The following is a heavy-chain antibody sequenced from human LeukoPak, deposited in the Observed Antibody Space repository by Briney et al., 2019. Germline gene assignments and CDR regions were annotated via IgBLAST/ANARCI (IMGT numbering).Heavy chain of an antibody. CDR2: LYSGGST. D-gene: IGHD1-26*01. CDR3: AREAGARDY. J-gene: IGHJ4*02. Sequence: GGSLRLSCAASGFTASSNYMSWVRQAPGKGLEWVSVLYSGGSTYYADSVKGRFTISRDNSKNTMYLQMNSLRAEDTAVYYCAREAGARDYWGQGTLVTVSS. CDR1: GFTASSNY. V-gene: IGHV3-53*01.